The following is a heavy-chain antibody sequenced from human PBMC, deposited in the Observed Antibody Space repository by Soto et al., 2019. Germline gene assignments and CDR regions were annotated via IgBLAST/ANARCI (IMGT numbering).Heavy chain of an antibody. CDR2: ISSSSSYI. V-gene: IGHV3-21*01. D-gene: IGHD6-13*01. J-gene: IGHJ4*02. Sequence: EVQLVESGGGLVKPGGSLRLSCAASGFTFSSYSMNWVRQAPGKGLEWVSSISSSSSYIYYADSVKGRFTISRDNAKNSLYLQMNSLRAEDTAVYYCARDQNPEAAAGTEPDYWGQGTLVTVSS. CDR3: ARDQNPEAAAGTEPDY. CDR1: GFTFSSYS.